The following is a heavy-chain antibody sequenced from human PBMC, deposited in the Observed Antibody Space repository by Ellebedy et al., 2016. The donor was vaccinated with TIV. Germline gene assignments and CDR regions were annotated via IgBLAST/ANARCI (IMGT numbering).Heavy chain of an antibody. Sequence: PGGSLRLSCAASGFTFSNYWMYWVRQAPGKGLVWVSRIYNDGSSTSYADSVEGRFTISRDNPKNTVYLQMNSLRVEDTAVYYCVRDGSYDYGDYWGQGTVVTVSS. CDR1: GFTFSNYW. D-gene: IGHD3-16*01. J-gene: IGHJ4*02. CDR3: VRDGSYDYGDY. CDR2: IYNDGSST. V-gene: IGHV3-74*01.